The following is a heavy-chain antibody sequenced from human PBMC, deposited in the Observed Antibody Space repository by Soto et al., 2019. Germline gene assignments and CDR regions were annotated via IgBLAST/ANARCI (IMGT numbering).Heavy chain of an antibody. CDR2: ISYHESNE. D-gene: IGHD6-19*01. CDR1: GFTFNNYA. Sequence: QVQLVESGGGVVQPGRSLRLSCAASGFTFNNYAMYWVRQAPGKGLEWVAGISYHESNEHYADSVKGRFTISKDNSKNTVYVQMNSLRPEDTAVYYCARDGRGAVAGDFDYWGQGTRVTVSS. J-gene: IGHJ4*02. V-gene: IGHV3-30-3*01. CDR3: ARDGRGAVAGDFDY.